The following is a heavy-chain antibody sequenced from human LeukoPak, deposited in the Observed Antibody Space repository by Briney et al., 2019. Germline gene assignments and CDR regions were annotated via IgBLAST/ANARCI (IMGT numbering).Heavy chain of an antibody. D-gene: IGHD1-26*01. V-gene: IGHV4-4*02. CDR3: SRASGAFCLFRY. CDR2: ISLTGET. Sequence: PSETLSPTCALSGGSTGRTNWWSGVRQPPGQGLEWIGEISLTGETNYNPSLNGRVTMSLDKSRNQLSLKLTSVTAADTAIYYCSRASGAFCLFRYWRQGTLVIVPP. CDR1: GGSTGRTNW. J-gene: IGHJ4*02.